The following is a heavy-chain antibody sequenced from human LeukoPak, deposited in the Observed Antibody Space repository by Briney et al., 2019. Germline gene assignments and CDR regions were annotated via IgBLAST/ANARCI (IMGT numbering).Heavy chain of an antibody. J-gene: IGHJ6*03. CDR1: GYTFTGYY. CDR2: INPNSGGT. D-gene: IGHD6-19*01. Sequence: ASVKVSCKASGYTFTGYYMHWARQAPGQGLEWMGWINPNSGGTNYAQKFQGRVTMTRDTSISTAYMELSRLRSDDTAVYYCARDHIGIAVAADYYYYMDVWGKGTTVTVSS. V-gene: IGHV1-2*02. CDR3: ARDHIGIAVAADYYYYMDV.